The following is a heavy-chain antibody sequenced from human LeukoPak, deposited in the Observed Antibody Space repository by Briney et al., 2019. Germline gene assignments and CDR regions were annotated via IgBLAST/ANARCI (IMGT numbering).Heavy chain of an antibody. CDR1: GYSISSGYY. CDR2: LYHSGST. D-gene: IGHD3-22*01. J-gene: IGHJ3*01. V-gene: IGHV4-38-2*02. Sequence: SETLSLTCTVSGYSISSGYYWGWIRQPPGKGLEWIGSLYHSGSTYYNPSLKSRVTISVDTSKNQFSLNLSSVTAADTAVYYCARHDSSGPYNAFDFWGQGTMVTVSS. CDR3: ARHDSSGPYNAFDF.